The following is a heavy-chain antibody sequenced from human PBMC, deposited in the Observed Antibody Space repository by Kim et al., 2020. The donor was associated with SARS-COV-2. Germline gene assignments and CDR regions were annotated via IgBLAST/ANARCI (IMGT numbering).Heavy chain of an antibody. V-gene: IGHV3-30*01. Sequence: YYADSVKGRFTISRDNSKNTLYLQMTSLRAEYTAVYYCARAYSSSLHIDIWGQGTMVTVSS. CDR3: ARAYSSSLHIDI. J-gene: IGHJ3*02. D-gene: IGHD6-13*01.